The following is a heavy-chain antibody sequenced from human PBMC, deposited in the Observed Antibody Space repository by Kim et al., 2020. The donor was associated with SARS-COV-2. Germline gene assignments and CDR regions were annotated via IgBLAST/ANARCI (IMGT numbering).Heavy chain of an antibody. V-gene: IGHV5-51*01. D-gene: IGHD1-1*01. CDR3: AIRRTSDLLQLSFAYFEP. J-gene: IGHJ5*02. Sequence: GESLKISCKFSGGPFTNYWIGLVRQMPGEGLEWMGIIYPRDSDTRYNPSFEGQVTISADKSITTAYLQWSCLKASDTAMYYCAIRRTSDLLQLSFAYFEPWGQGTLVTVSS. CDR2: IYPRDSDT. CDR1: GGPFTNYW.